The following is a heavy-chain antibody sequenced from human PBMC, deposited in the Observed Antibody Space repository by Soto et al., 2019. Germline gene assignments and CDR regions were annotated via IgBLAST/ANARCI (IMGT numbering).Heavy chain of an antibody. J-gene: IGHJ5*02. Sequence: PSETLSLTCAVSGGSISSSNWWSWVRQPPGKGLEWIGEIYHSGSTNYNPSLKSRVTISVDKSKNQFSLKLSSVTAADTAVYYCAREERGYSGYDPPQILYWFDPWGQGTLVTVSS. CDR2: IYHSGST. CDR1: GGSISSSNW. D-gene: IGHD5-12*01. CDR3: AREERGYSGYDPPQILYWFDP. V-gene: IGHV4-4*02.